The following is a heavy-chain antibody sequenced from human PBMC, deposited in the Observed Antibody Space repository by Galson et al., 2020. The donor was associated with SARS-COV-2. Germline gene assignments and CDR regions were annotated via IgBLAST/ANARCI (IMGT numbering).Heavy chain of an antibody. Sequence: SETLSLTCTVSGGSISSSSNYWGWIRQPPGKGLEWIGSPYYSGNTYYNSSLRSRVTISVDTSKNQFSLKVTSVTAADTAVYYCARLPIVGATAVDHWGPGTLVTVSS. CDR3: ARLPIVGATAVDH. CDR2: PYYSGNT. CDR1: GGSISSSSNY. J-gene: IGHJ4*02. D-gene: IGHD1-26*01. V-gene: IGHV4-39*01.